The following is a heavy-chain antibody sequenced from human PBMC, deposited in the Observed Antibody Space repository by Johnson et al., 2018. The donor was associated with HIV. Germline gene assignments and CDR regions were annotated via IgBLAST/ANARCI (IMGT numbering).Heavy chain of an antibody. V-gene: IGHV3-30*02. Sequence: QVQLVESGGGVVQPGGSLRLSCAASGFTFSSYGLHWVRQAPGKGLQWVAFIRNDGSNEYYADSVKGRFPISRDNSKNTLYLQMNSLRAEDTAVYYCARADPDNRKKWWVLEGAFDIWGQGTMVTVSS. CDR1: GFTFSSYG. CDR3: ARADPDNRKKWWVLEGAFDI. CDR2: IRNDGSNE. J-gene: IGHJ3*02. D-gene: IGHD1-1*01.